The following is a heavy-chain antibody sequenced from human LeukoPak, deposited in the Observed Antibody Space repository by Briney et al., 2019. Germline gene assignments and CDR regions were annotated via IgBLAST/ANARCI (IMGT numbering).Heavy chain of an antibody. J-gene: IGHJ4*02. D-gene: IGHD5-18*01. Sequence: SVKVSCKASGGTFSSYAISWVRQAPGQGLEWMGGITPIFGTANYAQKFQGRVTITADESTSTAYMELSSLRSEDTAVYYCARAAWGYSYGSPNYYFDYWGQGTLVTVSS. CDR2: ITPIFGTA. V-gene: IGHV1-69*13. CDR3: ARAAWGYSYGSPNYYFDY. CDR1: GGTFSSYA.